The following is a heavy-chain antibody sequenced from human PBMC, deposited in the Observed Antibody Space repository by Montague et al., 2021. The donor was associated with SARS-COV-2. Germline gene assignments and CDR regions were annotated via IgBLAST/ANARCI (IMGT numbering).Heavy chain of an antibody. CDR2: IYYTGST. Sequence: TLSLTCTVSGGSISGDNYYWTWIRQHPGKGLEWIAYIYYTGSTYYNPSLRSRLRTSLDTSKNQFSLTLTSATAADTATYYCARNRGWGSRGAGYIDLWGRGTLVTVSS. J-gene: IGHJ2*01. CDR3: ARNRGWGSRGAGYIDL. V-gene: IGHV4-31*03. D-gene: IGHD7-27*01. CDR1: GGSISGDNYY.